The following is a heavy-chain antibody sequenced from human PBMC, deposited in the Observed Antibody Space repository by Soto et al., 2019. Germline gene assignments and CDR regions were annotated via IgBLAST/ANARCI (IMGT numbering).Heavy chain of an antibody. D-gene: IGHD3-16*02. CDR1: GGSISSGDYY. CDR3: ARGLRDYVWGSYRTTQYYFDY. J-gene: IGHJ4*02. V-gene: IGHV4-30-4*01. Sequence: PSETLSLTCTVSGGSISSGDYYWSWIRQPPGKGLEWIGYIYYSGSTYYNPSLKSRVTISVDTSKNQFSLKLSSVTAADTAVYYCARGLRDYVWGSYRTTQYYFDYWGQGTLVTVSS. CDR2: IYYSGST.